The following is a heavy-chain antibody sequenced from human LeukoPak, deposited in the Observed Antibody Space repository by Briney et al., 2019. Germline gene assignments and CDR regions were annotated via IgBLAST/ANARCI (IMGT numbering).Heavy chain of an antibody. CDR2: IYYSGST. Sequence: SENLSLTCTVSGGSISSYYWSWIRQPPGKGREWIGYIYYSGSTNYNPSLKSRVTISVDTSKNQFSLKLSSVTAADTAVYYWARFTAYSGSSPAAFDIWGQGTMVTVSS. J-gene: IGHJ3*02. CDR3: ARFTAYSGSSPAAFDI. V-gene: IGHV4-59*01. CDR1: GGSISSYY. D-gene: IGHD1-26*01.